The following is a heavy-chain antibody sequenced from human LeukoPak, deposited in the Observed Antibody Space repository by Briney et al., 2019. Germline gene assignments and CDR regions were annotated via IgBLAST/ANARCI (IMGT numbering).Heavy chain of an antibody. J-gene: IGHJ6*02. CDR3: ARPIVGATSSGGLFYYGMDV. D-gene: IGHD1-26*01. CDR2: IYYSGST. V-gene: IGHV4-59*08. CDR1: GGSISSYY. Sequence: PSETLSLTCTVSGGSISSYYWSWIRRPPGKGLEWIGYIYYSGSTNYNPSLKSRVTISVDTSKNQFSLKLSSVTAADTAVYYCARPIVGATSSGGLFYYGMDVWGQGTTVTVSS.